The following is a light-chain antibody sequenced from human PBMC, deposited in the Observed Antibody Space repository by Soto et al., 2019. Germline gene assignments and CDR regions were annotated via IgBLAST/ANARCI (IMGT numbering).Light chain of an antibody. CDR3: QQYNNWPPGS. Sequence: EIVMTQSPATLSVSLGERATLSCRASQSVSSNLAWYQQKPGQAPRLLIYGASTRATGIPVRFSGSGSGTEFTLTISSLQSEDFAVYCCQQYNNWPPGSFGQGTKLEIK. J-gene: IGKJ2*01. V-gene: IGKV3-15*01. CDR2: GAS. CDR1: QSVSSN.